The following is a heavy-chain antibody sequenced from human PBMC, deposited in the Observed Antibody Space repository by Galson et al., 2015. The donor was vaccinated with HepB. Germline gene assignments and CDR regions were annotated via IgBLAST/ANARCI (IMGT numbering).Heavy chain of an antibody. CDR3: SGGDYMAY. D-gene: IGHD3-16*01. J-gene: IGHJ4*02. CDR1: GLTFSNYW. Sequence: SLRLSCAASGLTFSNYWMIWVRQAPGKGLEWVANISQDGSEKYYMDSVRGRFTISRGNPKNSLYLQMNSLRADDTAVYYCSGGDYMAYWGQGTLVTVSS. V-gene: IGHV3-7*03. CDR2: ISQDGSEK.